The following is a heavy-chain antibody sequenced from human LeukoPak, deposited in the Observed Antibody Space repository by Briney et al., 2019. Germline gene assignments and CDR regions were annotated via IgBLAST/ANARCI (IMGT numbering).Heavy chain of an antibody. D-gene: IGHD2-15*01. CDR3: ARDLLDDMDV. J-gene: IGHJ6*02. V-gene: IGHV3-21*01. Sequence: GGSLRLSCAASGFTFSSYSMNWVRQAPGKGLEWASSISSSSSYIYYADSVKGRFTISRDNAKNSLYLQMNSLRAEDTAVYYCARDLLDDMDVWGQGTKVTVSS. CDR1: GFTFSSYS. CDR2: ISSSSSYI.